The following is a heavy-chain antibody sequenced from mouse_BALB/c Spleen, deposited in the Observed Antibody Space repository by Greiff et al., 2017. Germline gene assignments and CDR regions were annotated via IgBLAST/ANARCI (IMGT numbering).Heavy chain of an antibody. CDR3: GRRVLVWSRRAMDY. J-gene: IGHJ4*01. Sequence: QVQLKESGAELVRPGTSVKVSCKASGYAFTNYLIEWVKQRPGQGLEWIGVINPGSGGTNYNEKFKGKATLTADKSSSTAYMQLSSLTSDDSAVYFCGRRVLVWSRRAMDYWGQGTSVTVSS. CDR1: GYAFTNYL. D-gene: IGHD2-10*02. V-gene: IGHV1-54*01. CDR2: INPGSGGT.